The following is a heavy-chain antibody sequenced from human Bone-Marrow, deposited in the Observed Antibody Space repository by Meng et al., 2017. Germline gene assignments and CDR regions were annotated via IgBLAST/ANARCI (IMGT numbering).Heavy chain of an antibody. CDR3: ARGRVTTVTTPNWYFDL. D-gene: IGHD4-17*01. J-gene: IGHJ2*01. CDR2: INHSGST. Sequence: VRLVGSGGGSVQPGGSLRLSCAASGFTFSNYAMGWVRQAPGKGLEWIGEINHSGSTNYNPSLKSRVTISVDTSKNQFSLKLSSVTAADTAVYYCARGRVTTVTTPNWYFDLWGRGTLVTVSS. V-gene: IGHV4-34*01. CDR1: GFTFSNYA.